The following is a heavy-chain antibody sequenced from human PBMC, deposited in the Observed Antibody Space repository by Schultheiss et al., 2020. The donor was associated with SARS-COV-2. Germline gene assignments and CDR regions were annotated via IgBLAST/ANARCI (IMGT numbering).Heavy chain of an antibody. J-gene: IGHJ4*02. CDR1: GFTFSSYA. V-gene: IGHV3-33*03. CDR3: AKSPGVY. Sequence: GESLKISCAASGFTFSSYAMHWVRQAPGKGLEWVAVIWYDGSNKYYADSVKGRFTISRDNAKNTLYLQMNSLRAEDTAVYYCAKSPGVYWGQGTLVTVSS. CDR2: IWYDGSNK. D-gene: IGHD3-10*01.